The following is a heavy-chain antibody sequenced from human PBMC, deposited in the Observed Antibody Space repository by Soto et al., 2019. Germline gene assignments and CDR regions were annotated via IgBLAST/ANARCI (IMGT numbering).Heavy chain of an antibody. CDR1: GYTFISYG. V-gene: IGHV1-18*01. Sequence: QVQLVQSGAEVKKPGSSVKVSCKASGYTFISYGISWVRQAPGQGLEWMGWISAYNDYTNYARKHPGRVTMTTDTYTRIAYLELRSLRSDDTAVYYCAREGYYSGSGSYSPPRYYGMDVWGQGTTVTVSS. CDR3: AREGYYSGSGSYSPPRYYGMDV. J-gene: IGHJ6*02. CDR2: ISAYNDYT. D-gene: IGHD3-10*01.